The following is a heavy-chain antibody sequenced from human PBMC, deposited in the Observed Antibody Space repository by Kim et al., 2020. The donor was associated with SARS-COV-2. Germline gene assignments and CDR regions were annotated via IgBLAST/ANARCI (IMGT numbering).Heavy chain of an antibody. D-gene: IGHD7-27*01. CDR1: GGSISSSSYY. V-gene: IGHV4-39*01. Sequence: SETLSLTCTVSGGSISSSSYYRGWIRQPPGKGLEWIGSIYYSGSTYYNPSLKSRVTISVDTSKNQFSLKLSSVTAADTAVYYCARHTPQRGRYFDLWGRGTLVTVSS. CDR2: IYYSGST. J-gene: IGHJ2*01. CDR3: ARHTPQRGRYFDL.